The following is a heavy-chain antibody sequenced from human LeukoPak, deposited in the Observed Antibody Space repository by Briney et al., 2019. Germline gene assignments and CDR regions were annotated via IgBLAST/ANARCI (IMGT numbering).Heavy chain of an antibody. D-gene: IGHD1-26*01. CDR1: GGSISSSSYY. J-gene: IGHJ4*02. V-gene: IGHV4-39*01. CDR3: ARWGDSGKIDY. Sequence: SETLSLTCTVSGGSISSSSYYWGWIRQPPGKGLEWIGSIYYSGSTYYNPSLKSRVTISVDTSKNQFSLKLSSVTAADTAVYYCARWGDSGKIDYWGQGTLVTVSS. CDR2: IYYSGST.